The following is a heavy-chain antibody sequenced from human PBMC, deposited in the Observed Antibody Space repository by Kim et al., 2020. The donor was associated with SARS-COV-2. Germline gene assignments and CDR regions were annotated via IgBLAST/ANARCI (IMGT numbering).Heavy chain of an antibody. V-gene: IGHV3-30*18. Sequence: GGSLRLSCAASGFTFSSYGMHWVRQAPGKGLEWVAVISYDGSNKYYADSVKGRFTISRDNSKNTLYLQMNSLRAEDTAVYYCAKDYYYGSGSYLIDYWGQGTLVTVSS. CDR3: AKDYYYGSGSYLIDY. CDR1: GFTFSSYG. CDR2: ISYDGSNK. J-gene: IGHJ4*02. D-gene: IGHD3-10*01.